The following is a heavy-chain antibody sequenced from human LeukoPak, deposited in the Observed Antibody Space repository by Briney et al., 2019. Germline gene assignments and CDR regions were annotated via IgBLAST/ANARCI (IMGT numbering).Heavy chain of an antibody. D-gene: IGHD3-16*02. V-gene: IGHV4-59*01. Sequence: SETLSLTCTVSGDSMNSYYWSWIRQSPGRGLEWIGHIFYSGGTDYNPSLESRVTISVDTSKKQFSLKLRSVTAADTAVYYCARVDYVWGSYRPPHYWGQGTLVTVSS. CDR3: ARVDYVWGSYRPPHY. CDR2: IFYSGGT. J-gene: IGHJ4*02. CDR1: GDSMNSYY.